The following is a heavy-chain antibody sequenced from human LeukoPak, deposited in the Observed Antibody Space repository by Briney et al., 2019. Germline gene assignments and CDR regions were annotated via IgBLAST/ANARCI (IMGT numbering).Heavy chain of an antibody. D-gene: IGHD6-13*01. CDR1: GGSISSYY. CDR2: INHSGYT. CDR3: AGSIAAANV. V-gene: IGHV4-59*01. J-gene: IGHJ4*02. Sequence: SETLSLTCTVSGGSISSYYWSWIRQPPGRGLEWIGYINHSGYTNSNPSLKSRVTISVDTSKNQLSLKLSSVTAADTAVYFCAGSIAAANVWGQGTLVTVSS.